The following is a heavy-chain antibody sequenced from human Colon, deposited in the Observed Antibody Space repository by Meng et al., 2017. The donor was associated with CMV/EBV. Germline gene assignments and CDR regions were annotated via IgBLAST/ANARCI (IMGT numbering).Heavy chain of an antibody. D-gene: IGHD6-19*01. V-gene: IGHV4-38-2*02. J-gene: IGHJ6*02. CDR3: ARELGQWLATYYFYYAMDV. CDR1: GYSISSGYY. Sequence: GSLRLPCTVSGYSISSGYYWGWIRQPPGKGLEWIGSIYDSGSTYYNPSLKSRVTILVDTSKNQFSLKLSSVTAADTAVYYCARELGQWLATYYFYYAMDVWGQGTTVTVSS. CDR2: IYDSGST.